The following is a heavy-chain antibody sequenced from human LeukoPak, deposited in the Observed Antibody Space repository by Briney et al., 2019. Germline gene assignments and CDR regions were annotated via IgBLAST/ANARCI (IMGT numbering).Heavy chain of an antibody. CDR1: GFTFSDYY. CDR3: ASGRGYSGRYYFNY. D-gene: IGHD3-9*01. V-gene: IGHV3-11*03. Sequence: GGSLRLSCAASGFTFSDYYMSWVRQAPGKGLEWVSYISGSSSHSNYADSVKGRFTISRDNAKNSLYLQMNSLRAEDTAVFYCASGRGYSGRYYFNYWGQGTLVSVSS. CDR2: ISGSSSHS. J-gene: IGHJ4*02.